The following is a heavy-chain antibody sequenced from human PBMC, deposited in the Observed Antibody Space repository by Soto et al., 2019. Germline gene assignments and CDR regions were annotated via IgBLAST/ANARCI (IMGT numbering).Heavy chain of an antibody. CDR2: IRDKANSYTT. Sequence: EVQMVESGGGLVQPGRSLRLSCAASGFIFSDHYMDCVRQAPGKGLEWVGRIRDKANSYTTEYAASGKGRFTISRDDSKNLLYLQLNSLKIADTAVYYCARGDDYNDGVYASDIWGQGTMVTVSS. V-gene: IGHV3-72*01. J-gene: IGHJ3*02. CDR3: ARGDDYNDGVYASDI. D-gene: IGHD4-4*01. CDR1: GFIFSDHY.